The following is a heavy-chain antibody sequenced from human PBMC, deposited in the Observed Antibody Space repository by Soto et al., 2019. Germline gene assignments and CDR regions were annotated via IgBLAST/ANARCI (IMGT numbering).Heavy chain of an antibody. Sequence: GGYLRLSWAASGFTCSSYGVSWVRQAPGKGLEWVSVISASGGLTYYADSVKGRFTISRDNSKNTLYLQMNSLRAEDTAVYYCAKQVGYSGYDAAHYLDYWGQGTLVTVSS. CDR2: ISASGGLT. CDR1: GFTCSSYG. V-gene: IGHV3-23*01. J-gene: IGHJ4*02. CDR3: AKQVGYSGYDAAHYLDY. D-gene: IGHD5-12*01.